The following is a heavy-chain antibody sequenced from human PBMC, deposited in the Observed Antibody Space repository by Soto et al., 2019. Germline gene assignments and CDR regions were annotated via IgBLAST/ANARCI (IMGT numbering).Heavy chain of an antibody. CDR2: IYYSGST. CDR1: GGSISTYY. CDR3: ASDRSSGWDQGYGMDV. V-gene: IGHV4-59*01. D-gene: IGHD6-19*01. J-gene: IGHJ6*02. Sequence: PSETLSLTCTVSGGSISTYYWSWIQQPPGKGLEWIGYIYYSGSTSYNPSLKSRVTISVDTSKNQFSLKLRSVTAADTAVYYCASDRSSGWDQGYGMDVWGQGTTVTVSS.